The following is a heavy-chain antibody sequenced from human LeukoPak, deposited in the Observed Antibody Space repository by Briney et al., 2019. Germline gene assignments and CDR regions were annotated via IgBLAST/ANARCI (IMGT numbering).Heavy chain of an antibody. CDR3: AKDATPRNSIWDYFGK. Sequence: GGSLSLSCVASGFSFDICAMSWVRQAPGKGPEWVSSIGGPTETFYADSVKGRFTVSRDNSQNTLYLQMNSLRAEDTAVYYCAKDATPRNSIWDYFGKWGQGALVTVST. V-gene: IGHV3-23*01. CDR2: IGGPTET. J-gene: IGHJ4*02. CDR1: GFSFDICA. D-gene: IGHD4-23*01.